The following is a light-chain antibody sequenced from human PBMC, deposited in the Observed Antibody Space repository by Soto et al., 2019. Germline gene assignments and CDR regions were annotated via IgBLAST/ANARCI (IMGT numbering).Light chain of an antibody. V-gene: IGLV1-51*01. CDR3: GSWDSSLSAYV. CDR1: SSNIGGNS. Sequence: QSLLTQPPSVSSAPGQKVTISCSGSSSNIGGNSVSWYQQLPGTAPKLLIYDDNKRLSGIPDRFSGSKSGTSATLGITGFQTGDEADYYCGSWDSSLSAYVFGTGTKVTVL. CDR2: DDN. J-gene: IGLJ1*01.